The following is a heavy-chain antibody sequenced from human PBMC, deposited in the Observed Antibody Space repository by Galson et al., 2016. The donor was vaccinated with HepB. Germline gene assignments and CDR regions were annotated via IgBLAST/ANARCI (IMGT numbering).Heavy chain of an antibody. V-gene: IGHV3-21*01. CDR3: ARDRGIAAGGWFAP. CDR1: GFMFSNYY. Sequence: SLRLSCAASGFMFSNYYMHWVRQAPGKGLEWVSSIRRSSKYIYYADSVKGRFTISKANANNSLFLQMNSLRADDTAVYFCARDRGIAAGGWFAPWGQGTQVTVSS. D-gene: IGHD6-13*01. CDR2: IRRSSKYI. J-gene: IGHJ5*02.